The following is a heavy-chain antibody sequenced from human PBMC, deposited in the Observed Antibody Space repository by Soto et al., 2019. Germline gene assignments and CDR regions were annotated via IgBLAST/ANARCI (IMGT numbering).Heavy chain of an antibody. D-gene: IGHD3-10*01. CDR3: ARGVVRGVQFDY. V-gene: IGHV1-3*01. Sequence: ASVKVSCKASGYTFTSYAMHWVRQAPGQRLEWMAWVNADSGITKSSQEFRDRVTFTRDTSTNTVYMEMTSLRFEDTAIYYCARGVVRGVQFDYWGQGTLVTISS. CDR2: VNADSGIT. J-gene: IGHJ4*02. CDR1: GYTFTSYA.